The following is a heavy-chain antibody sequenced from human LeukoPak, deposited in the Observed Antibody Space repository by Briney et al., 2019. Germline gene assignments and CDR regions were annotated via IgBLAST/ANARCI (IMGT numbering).Heavy chain of an antibody. CDR2: IYYSGST. Sequence: SETLSLTXTVSGGSISSYYWSWIRQSPGKGLEWIGYIYYSGSTNYNPSLKSRVTISVDTSKNQFSLKLSSVTAADTAVYYCARASYDFWSGYYPAIDYWGQGTLVTVSS. D-gene: IGHD3-3*01. CDR1: GGSISSYY. CDR3: ARASYDFWSGYYPAIDY. V-gene: IGHV4-59*01. J-gene: IGHJ4*02.